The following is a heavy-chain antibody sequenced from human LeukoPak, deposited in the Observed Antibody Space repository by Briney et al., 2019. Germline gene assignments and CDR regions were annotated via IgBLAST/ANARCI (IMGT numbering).Heavy chain of an antibody. Sequence: ASVKVSCKASGYTFTSYYMHWVRQAPGQGLEWMGIINPSGGSTSYAQKFQGRVTMTRDTSTSTVYMELSGLRSEDTAVYYCARGPLGYCSSTSCYDYYMDVWGKGTTVTVSS. J-gene: IGHJ6*03. CDR1: GYTFTSYY. CDR2: INPSGGST. D-gene: IGHD2-2*01. V-gene: IGHV1-46*01. CDR3: ARGPLGYCSSTSCYDYYMDV.